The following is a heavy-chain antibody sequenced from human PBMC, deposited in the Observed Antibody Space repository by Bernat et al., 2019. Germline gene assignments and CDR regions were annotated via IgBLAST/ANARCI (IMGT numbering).Heavy chain of an antibody. D-gene: IGHD3-3*01. CDR1: GFTFSSYA. Sequence: VQLVESGGGVVQPGRSLRLSCAASGFTFSSYAMSWVRQAPGKGLEWVSAISGSGGSTYYADSVKGRFTISRDNSKNTLYLQMNSLRAEDTAVYYCAKGDYDFWSGYAYYYMDVWGKGTTVTVSS. CDR3: AKGDYDFWSGYAYYYMDV. V-gene: IGHV3-23*04. CDR2: ISGSGGST. J-gene: IGHJ6*03.